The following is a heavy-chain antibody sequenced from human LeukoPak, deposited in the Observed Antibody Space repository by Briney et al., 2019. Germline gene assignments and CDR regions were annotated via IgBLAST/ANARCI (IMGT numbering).Heavy chain of an antibody. Sequence: PGGSLRLSCAASGFTFSSYAMSWVRQAPGKGLEWVSYISSSSSYTNCADSVKGRFTISRDKAKNSLYLQMNSLRAEDTAVYYCASGYCTNGVCYPFDYWGQGTLVTVSS. D-gene: IGHD2-8*01. V-gene: IGHV3-21*05. CDR3: ASGYCTNGVCYPFDY. CDR1: GFTFSSYA. CDR2: ISSSSSYT. J-gene: IGHJ4*02.